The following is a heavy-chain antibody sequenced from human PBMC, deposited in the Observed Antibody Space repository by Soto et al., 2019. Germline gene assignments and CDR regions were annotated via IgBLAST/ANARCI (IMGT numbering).Heavy chain of an antibody. Sequence: SETLSLTCAVYGGSFSGYYWSWIRQPPGKGLEWIGEINHRGSTKYNPSLKSRVTISVDTSKNQFSLKLSSVTAADTAVYYCARGDILTGYSHWGQGTLVTVSS. CDR3: ARGDILTGYSH. V-gene: IGHV4-34*01. J-gene: IGHJ4*02. CDR2: INHRGST. CDR1: GGSFSGYY. D-gene: IGHD3-9*01.